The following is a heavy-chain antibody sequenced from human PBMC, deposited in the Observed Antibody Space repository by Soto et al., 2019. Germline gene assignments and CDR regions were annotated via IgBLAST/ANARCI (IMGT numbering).Heavy chain of an antibody. Sequence: SETLSLTCTVSGGSISSSSYYWGWIRQPPGKGLEWIGSIYYSGSTYYNPSLKSRVTISVDTSKNQFSLKLSSVTAADTAVYYCARHRRYDSSGYYYGPHFDYWGQGTLVTV. V-gene: IGHV4-39*01. CDR3: ARHRRYDSSGYYYGPHFDY. J-gene: IGHJ4*02. D-gene: IGHD3-22*01. CDR1: GGSISSSSYY. CDR2: IYYSGST.